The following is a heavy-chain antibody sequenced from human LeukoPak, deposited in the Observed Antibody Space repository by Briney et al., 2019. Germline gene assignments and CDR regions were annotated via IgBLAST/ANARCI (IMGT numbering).Heavy chain of an antibody. CDR2: IYYSGST. Sequence: SETLSLTCAVYGGSFSSYYWGWIRQPPGKGLEWIGSIYYSGSTYYNPSLKSRVTISVDTSKNQFSLKLSSVTAADTAVYYCARLNPHFEIVDYWGQGTLVTVSS. J-gene: IGHJ4*02. CDR3: ARLNPHFEIVDY. CDR1: GGSFSSYY. D-gene: IGHD2-21*01. V-gene: IGHV4-39*01.